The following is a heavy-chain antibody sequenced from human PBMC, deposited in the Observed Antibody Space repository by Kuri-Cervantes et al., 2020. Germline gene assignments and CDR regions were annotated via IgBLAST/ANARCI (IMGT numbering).Heavy chain of an antibody. J-gene: IGHJ4*02. Sequence: SETLSLTCTVSGGSISSGGYYWSWIRQHPGKGLEWIGYIYYSGSTYYNPSLTSRVTISVDTSKNQFSLKLSSVTAADTAVYYCARDDGWGGLHWGQGTLVTVSS. CDR2: IYYSGST. D-gene: IGHD3-10*01. V-gene: IGHV4-31*03. CDR1: GGSISSGGYY. CDR3: ARDDGWGGLH.